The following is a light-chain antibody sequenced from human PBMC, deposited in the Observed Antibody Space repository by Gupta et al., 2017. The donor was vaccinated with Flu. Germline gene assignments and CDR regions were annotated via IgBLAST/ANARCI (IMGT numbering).Light chain of an antibody. CDR1: SSDVGGDNY. CDR2: DVI. CDR3: CSYAGSYAV. Sequence: GASSDVGGDNYASCYQQHPGKAPKLMIYDVIQRPSGVPDRFSASKSGNTAALTISGLQAEDEADYYCCSYAGSYAVFGGGTKLTVL. J-gene: IGLJ3*02. V-gene: IGLV2-11*01.